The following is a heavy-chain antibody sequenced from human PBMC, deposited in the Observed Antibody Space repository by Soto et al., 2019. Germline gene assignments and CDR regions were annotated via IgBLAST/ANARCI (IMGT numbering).Heavy chain of an antibody. D-gene: IGHD5-12*01. CDR1: GVTISTYY. CDR2: NYHSGTT. V-gene: IGHV4-59*01. Sequence: SETLSLTCAVSGVTISTYYWSWIRQPPGKGLEWIGYNYHSGTTNYNPSLKSRVTISVDTPKNQFSLRLTSVTAADTAIYYCVREAYIGYGHVIDHWGQGILVTVSS. J-gene: IGHJ4*02. CDR3: VREAYIGYGHVIDH.